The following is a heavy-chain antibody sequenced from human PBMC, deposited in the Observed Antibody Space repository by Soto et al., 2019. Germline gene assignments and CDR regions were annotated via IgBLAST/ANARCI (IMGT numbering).Heavy chain of an antibody. CDR1: GVTFSNYT. Sequence: GSLRLSCTVSGVTFSNYTMNWVRQAPGKGLEWVSSVSFRGDIYYADSLEGRFTISRDDAKNSLYLQMNSIRAEDTAVYYCARGCSSASCYSYWGQGTLGTVS. CDR2: VSFRGDI. D-gene: IGHD2-2*01. V-gene: IGHV3-21*01. CDR3: ARGCSSASCYSY. J-gene: IGHJ4*02.